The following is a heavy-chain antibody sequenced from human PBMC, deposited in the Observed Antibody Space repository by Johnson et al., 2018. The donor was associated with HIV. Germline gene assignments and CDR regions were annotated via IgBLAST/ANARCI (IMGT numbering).Heavy chain of an antibody. D-gene: IGHD2-15*01. CDR3: ARERGISGGFDF. V-gene: IGHV3-33*01. CDR1: GFTFSSYG. CDR2: IWYDGNNK. Sequence: QMQLVESGGGVVQPGKSLRLSCAASGFTFSSYGMHWVRQAPGKGLQWVAAIWYDGNNKYYADSVKGRFTISRDNSKNTLYLQMNSLRVEDTAVYYCARERGISGGFDFWGQGTRVSVSS. J-gene: IGHJ3*01.